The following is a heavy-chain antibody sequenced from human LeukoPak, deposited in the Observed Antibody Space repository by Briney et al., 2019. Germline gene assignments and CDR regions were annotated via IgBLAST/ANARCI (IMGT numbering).Heavy chain of an antibody. V-gene: IGHV3-23*01. CDR3: AKMLSVAGIYYFDY. J-gene: IGHJ4*02. Sequence: PGGSLRLSCAASGFTFSSYAMSWVRQAPGKGLEWVSAISGSGGSTYYADSVKGRFTTSGDNSKNTLYLQMNSLRAEDTAVYYCAKMLSVAGIYYFDYWGQGTLVTVSS. CDR2: ISGSGGST. D-gene: IGHD6-19*01. CDR1: GFTFSSYA.